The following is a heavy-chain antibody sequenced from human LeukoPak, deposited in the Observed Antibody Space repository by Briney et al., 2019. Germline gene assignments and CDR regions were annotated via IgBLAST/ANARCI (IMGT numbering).Heavy chain of an antibody. CDR3: ARGAGDYDFWSGYYVYYYYYGMDV. CDR2: ISAYNGNT. Sequence: ASVKVSCEASGYTFTSYGISWVRQAPGQGLEWMGWISAYNGNTNYAQNLQGRVTMTTDTSTSTAYMELRSLRSDDTAVYDCARGAGDYDFWSGYYVYYYYYGMDVWGQGTTVTVSS. J-gene: IGHJ6*01. D-gene: IGHD3-3*01. CDR1: GYTFTSYG. V-gene: IGHV1-18*01.